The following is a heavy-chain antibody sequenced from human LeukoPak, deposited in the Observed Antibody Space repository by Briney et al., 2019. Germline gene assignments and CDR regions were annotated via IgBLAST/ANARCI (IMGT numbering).Heavy chain of an antibody. Sequence: SVKVSCKASGYTFTGYYMHWVRQAPGQGLEWMGWINPNSGGTNYAQKFQGRVTMTRDTSISTAYMELSRLRSDDTAVYYCARDGDYYDSSGYYYGWYFDLWGRGTLVTVSS. D-gene: IGHD3-22*01. CDR3: ARDGDYYDSSGYYYGWYFDL. V-gene: IGHV1-2*02. J-gene: IGHJ2*01. CDR2: INPNSGGT. CDR1: GYTFTGYY.